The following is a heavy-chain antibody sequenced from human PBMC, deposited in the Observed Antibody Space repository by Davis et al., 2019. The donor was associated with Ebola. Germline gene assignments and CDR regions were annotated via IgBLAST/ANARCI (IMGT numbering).Heavy chain of an antibody. J-gene: IGHJ6*03. CDR3: ARRGLEGTGDYYYYYMDV. CDR1: GYSFTSYW. D-gene: IGHD3-10*01. CDR2: IYPGDSDT. Sequence: GESLKISCKGSGYSFTSYWIGWVRQMPGKGLEWMGIIYPGDSDTRYSPSFQGQVTISADKSISTAYLQWSSLKASDTAMYYCARRGLEGTGDYYYYYMDVWGKGTTVTVSS. V-gene: IGHV5-51*01.